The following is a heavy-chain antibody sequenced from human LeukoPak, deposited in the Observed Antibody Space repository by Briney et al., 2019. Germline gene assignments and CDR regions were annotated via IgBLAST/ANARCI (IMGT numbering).Heavy chain of an antibody. J-gene: IGHJ4*02. V-gene: IGHV3-48*04. CDR1: GFTFSSYS. CDR3: ERGATLDY. D-gene: IGHD1-26*01. Sequence: GGSLRLSCAASGFTFSSYSMNWVRQAPGKGLEWVSYISSSSSTIYYADSVKGRFTISRDNAKNSLYLQMNSLRAEDTAVYYCERGATLDYWGQGTLVTVSS. CDR2: ISSSSSTI.